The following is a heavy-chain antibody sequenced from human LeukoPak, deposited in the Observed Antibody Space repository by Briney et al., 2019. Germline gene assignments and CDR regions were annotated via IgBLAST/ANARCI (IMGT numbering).Heavy chain of an antibody. CDR2: IRYDGSNK. CDR3: AKDSRAYCGGDCYPLGPLY. Sequence: HPGGSLRLSCAASGFTFSNYGMHWVRQAPGKGLEWVAFIRYDGSNKYYADSVKGRFTISRDNSKNTLYLQMNSLRAEDTAVYYCAKDSRAYCGGDCYPLGPLYWGQGTLVTVSS. V-gene: IGHV3-30*02. J-gene: IGHJ4*02. CDR1: GFTFSNYG. D-gene: IGHD2-21*01.